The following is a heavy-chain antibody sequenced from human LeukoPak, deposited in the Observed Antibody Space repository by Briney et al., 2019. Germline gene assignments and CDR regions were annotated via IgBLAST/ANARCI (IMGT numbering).Heavy chain of an antibody. V-gene: IGHV4-59*01. CDR1: GGSISSYY. D-gene: IGHD4-23*01. J-gene: IGHJ6*02. CDR2: IYYSGST. Sequence: SETLSLTCTVSGGSISSYYWSWVRQPPGKGLEWIGYIYYSGSTNYNPSLKSRVTISVDTSKNQFSLKLSSVTAADTAVYYCARDYGGNSNYYYYGMDVWGQGTTVTVSS. CDR3: ARDYGGNSNYYYYGMDV.